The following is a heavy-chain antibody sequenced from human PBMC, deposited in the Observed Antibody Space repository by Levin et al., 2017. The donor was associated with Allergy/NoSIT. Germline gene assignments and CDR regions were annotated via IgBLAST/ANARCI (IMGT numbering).Heavy chain of an antibody. CDR3: AKDMGFLEWLSFDY. CDR1: GFTFDDYA. CDR2: ISWNSGSI. V-gene: IGHV3-9*01. J-gene: IGHJ4*02. D-gene: IGHD3-3*01. Sequence: GGSLRLSCAASGFTFDDYAMHWVRQAPGKGLEWVSGISWNSGSIGYADSVKGRFTISRDNAKNSLYLQMNSLRAEDTALYYCAKDMGFLEWLSFDYWGQGTLVTVSS.